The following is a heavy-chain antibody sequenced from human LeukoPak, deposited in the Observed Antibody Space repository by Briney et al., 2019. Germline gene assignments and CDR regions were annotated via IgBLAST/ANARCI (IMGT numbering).Heavy chain of an antibody. V-gene: IGHV3-30*02. Sequence: GGSLRLSCAASGFAFSSFGMHWVRQAPGKGLEWVAFIRYDGSNKYYADSVKGRFTISRDNSKNTLYLQMNSLRAEDTAVYYCAKDGGNPNYYYYYYMDVWGKGTTVTVSS. J-gene: IGHJ6*03. CDR3: AKDGGNPNYYYYYYMDV. D-gene: IGHD4-23*01. CDR2: IRYDGSNK. CDR1: GFAFSSFG.